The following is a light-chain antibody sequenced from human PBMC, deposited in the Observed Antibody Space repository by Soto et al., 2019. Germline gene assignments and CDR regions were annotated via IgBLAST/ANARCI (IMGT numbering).Light chain of an antibody. CDR2: GAS. J-gene: IGKJ1*01. CDR3: QQYNDWWT. CDR1: QSVSSSY. V-gene: IGKV3-15*01. Sequence: VLTQSPGTRSLSQGERATLSCRASQSVSSSYLAWYQQKPGRAPRLLIYGASTRATGVPARFSGSGSGTEFTLTISSLQSEDFAVYYCQQYNDWWTFGQGTKVDI.